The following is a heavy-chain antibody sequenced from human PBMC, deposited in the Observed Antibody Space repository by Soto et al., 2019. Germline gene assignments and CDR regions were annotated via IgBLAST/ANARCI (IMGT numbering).Heavy chain of an antibody. CDR3: ARDNGYCTNGVCYYFDY. CDR1: GFTFSSYE. D-gene: IGHD2-8*01. V-gene: IGHV3-48*03. J-gene: IGHJ4*02. Sequence: GGSLRLSCAASGFTFSSYEMNWVRQAPGKGLEWVSYISSSGSTIYYADSVKGRFTISRDNAKNSLYLQMNSLRAEDTAVYYCARDNGYCTNGVCYYFDYWGQGTLVTVSS. CDR2: ISSSGSTI.